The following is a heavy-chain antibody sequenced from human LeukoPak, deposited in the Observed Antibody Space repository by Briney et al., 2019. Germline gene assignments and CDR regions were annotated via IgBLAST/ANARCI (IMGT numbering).Heavy chain of an antibody. CDR1: GFTFSSYS. Sequence: AGGSLRLSCAASGFTFSSYSMNWVRRAPGKGLEWVSSISSSSSYIYYADSVKGRFTISRDNAKNSLYLQMNSLRAEDTAVYYCARDLTGTNYWGQGTLVTVSS. D-gene: IGHD1-7*01. CDR3: ARDLTGTNY. V-gene: IGHV3-21*01. CDR2: ISSSSSYI. J-gene: IGHJ4*02.